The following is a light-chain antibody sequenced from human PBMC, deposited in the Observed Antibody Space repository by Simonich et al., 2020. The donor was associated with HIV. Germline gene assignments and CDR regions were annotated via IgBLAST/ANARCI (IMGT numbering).Light chain of an antibody. CDR2: AAS. CDR3: QQSYSTPWT. CDR1: QDISTW. V-gene: IGKV1-39*01. Sequence: DSQMTQSPSTLSASVGDRVTITCRASQDISTWLAWYQQKPGKAPKLLIYAASRLQSGVPSRFSGSGSGTDFTLTINSLQPEDFATYYCQQSYSTPWTFGQGTKVEIK. J-gene: IGKJ1*01.